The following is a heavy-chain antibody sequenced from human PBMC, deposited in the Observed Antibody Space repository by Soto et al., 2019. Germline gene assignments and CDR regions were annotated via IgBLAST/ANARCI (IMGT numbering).Heavy chain of an antibody. D-gene: IGHD3-10*01. Sequence: GGSLRLSTEPSGFTFSSYAISWVRQAPGKGLEWVSAISGSGGSTYYADSVKGRFTISRDNSKNTLYLQMNSLRAEDTAVYYCAKGGYYGSGSYYPTYYYYYYGMDVWGQGTTVTVSS. J-gene: IGHJ6*02. CDR3: AKGGYYGSGSYYPTYYYYYYGMDV. CDR2: ISGSGGST. CDR1: GFTFSSYA. V-gene: IGHV3-23*01.